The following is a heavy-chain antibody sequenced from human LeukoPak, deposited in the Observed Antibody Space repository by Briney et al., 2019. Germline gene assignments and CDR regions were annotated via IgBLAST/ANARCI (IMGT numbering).Heavy chain of an antibody. J-gene: IGHJ6*02. CDR1: GFTFSSYS. Sequence: GGSLRLSCAASGFTFSSYSMNWVRQAPGKGLEWVSSISSSSSYIYYADSVKGRFTISRDNAKNSLYLQMNSLRVEDTALYYCARGGAHGMDVWGQGTTVTVSS. CDR2: ISSSSSYI. D-gene: IGHD1-26*01. CDR3: ARGGAHGMDV. V-gene: IGHV3-21*04.